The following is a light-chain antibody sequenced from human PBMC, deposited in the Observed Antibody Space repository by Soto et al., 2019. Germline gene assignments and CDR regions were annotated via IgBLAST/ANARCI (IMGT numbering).Light chain of an antibody. CDR1: QSVLYSSNNKNY. CDR2: WAS. J-gene: IGKJ1*01. CDR3: QQYFRPWT. V-gene: IGKV4-1*01. Sequence: DIVMTQSPDSLAVSLGERATINCKSSQSVLYSSNNKNYLAWYQQKPGQPPKLLIYWASTRESGVPDRFSGSGAETDFTLAIISLQAEDVAIYYCQQYFRPWTFGQGTKVEIK.